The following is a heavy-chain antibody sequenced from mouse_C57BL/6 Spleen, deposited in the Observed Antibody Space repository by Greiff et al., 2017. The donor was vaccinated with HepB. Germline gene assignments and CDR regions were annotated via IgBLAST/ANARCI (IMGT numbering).Heavy chain of an antibody. CDR3: AREGLTGLYAMDY. CDR1: GFTFSDYG. Sequence: DVQLVESGGGLVKPGGSLKLSCAASGFTFSDYGMHWVRQAPEKGLEWVAYISSGSSTIYYADTVKGRFTISRDNAKNTLFLQMTSLRSEDTAMYYCAREGLTGLYAMDYWGQGTSVTVSS. V-gene: IGHV5-17*01. J-gene: IGHJ4*01. D-gene: IGHD4-1*01. CDR2: ISSGSSTI.